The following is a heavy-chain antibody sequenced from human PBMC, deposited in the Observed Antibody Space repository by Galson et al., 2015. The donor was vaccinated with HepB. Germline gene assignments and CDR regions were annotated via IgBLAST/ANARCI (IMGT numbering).Heavy chain of an antibody. CDR3: ARQGYSYGYNTENSYYYFGMDV. D-gene: IGHD5-18*01. J-gene: IGHJ6*02. CDR1: GYSFTSYW. V-gene: IGHV5-51*01. CDR2: IYPGDSDT. Sequence: QSGAEVKKPGESLKISCKGSGYSFTSYWIGWVRQMPGKGLEWMGIIYPGDSDTRYSPSFQGQVTISADKSISTAYLQWSSLKASDTAMYYCARQGYSYGYNTENSYYYFGMDVWGQGTTVTVSS.